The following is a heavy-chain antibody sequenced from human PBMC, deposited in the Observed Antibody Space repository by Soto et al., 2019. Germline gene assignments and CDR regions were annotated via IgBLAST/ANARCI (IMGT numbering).Heavy chain of an antibody. Sequence: ETLSLTCAVYGGSFSGYYWSWIRQPPGKGLEWIGEINHSGSTNYNPSLKSRVTISVDTSKNQFSLKLSSVTAADTAVYYCARYNTVTTFPNFDYWGQGTLVTVSS. CDR2: INHSGST. J-gene: IGHJ4*02. D-gene: IGHD4-17*01. V-gene: IGHV4-34*01. CDR1: GGSFSGYY. CDR3: ARYNTVTTFPNFDY.